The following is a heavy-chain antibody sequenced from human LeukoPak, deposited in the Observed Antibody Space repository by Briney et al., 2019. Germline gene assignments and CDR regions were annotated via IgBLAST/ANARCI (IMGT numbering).Heavy chain of an antibody. D-gene: IGHD2-21*02. V-gene: IGHV1-69*04. Sequence: SVKVSCKASGGTFSSYAISWVRQAPGQGLEWMGRIIPILGIANCAQKFQGRVTITADKSTSTAYMELSSLRSEDTAVYYCATSRYCGGDCYSGDFDFWGQGTLVTVSS. J-gene: IGHJ4*02. CDR2: IIPILGIA. CDR1: GGTFSSYA. CDR3: ATSRYCGGDCYSGDFDF.